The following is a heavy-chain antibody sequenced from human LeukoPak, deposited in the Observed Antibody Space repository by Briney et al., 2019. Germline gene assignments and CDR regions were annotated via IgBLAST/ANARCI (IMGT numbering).Heavy chain of an antibody. CDR3: ASYGSGSYYPPDAFDI. CDR2: IYSGGST. V-gene: IGHV3-53*01. J-gene: IGHJ3*02. Sequence: GGSLRLSCAASGFTVSSNYMSWVRQAPGKGLEWVSVIYSGGSTYYADSVKGRFTISRDNSKNTLYLQMNSLRAEDTAVYYCASYGSGSYYPPDAFDIWGQGTMVTVSS. CDR1: GFTVSSNY. D-gene: IGHD3-10*01.